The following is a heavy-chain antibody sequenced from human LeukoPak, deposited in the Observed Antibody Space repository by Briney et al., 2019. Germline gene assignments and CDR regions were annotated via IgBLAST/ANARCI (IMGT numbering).Heavy chain of an antibody. J-gene: IGHJ4*02. Sequence: SETLSLTCTVSGGSISSSSYYWGWIRQPPGKGLEWIGSIYYSGSTYYNPSLKSRVAISVDTSKNQFSLKLSSVTAADTAVYYCARDRSSAPLKGSYYKTKNPFFDYWGQGTLVTVSS. CDR2: IYYSGST. CDR3: ARDRSSAPLKGSYYKTKNPFFDY. CDR1: GGSISSSSYY. D-gene: IGHD3-10*01. V-gene: IGHV4-39*07.